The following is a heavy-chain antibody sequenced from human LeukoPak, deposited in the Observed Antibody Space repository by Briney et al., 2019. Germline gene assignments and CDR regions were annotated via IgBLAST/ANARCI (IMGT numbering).Heavy chain of an antibody. V-gene: IGHV3-23*01. Sequence: GGSLRLSCAASGFTFSSYAMSWVRQAPGKGLEWVSAISGSGGSTYYADSVKGRFTISRDNSKNTLYLQMNSLKAKDTAVNYCAKENRGSHYVGGFDYWGQGTLVTVSS. CDR3: AKENRGSHYVGGFDY. CDR1: GFTFSSYA. CDR2: ISGSGGST. D-gene: IGHD1-26*01. J-gene: IGHJ4*02.